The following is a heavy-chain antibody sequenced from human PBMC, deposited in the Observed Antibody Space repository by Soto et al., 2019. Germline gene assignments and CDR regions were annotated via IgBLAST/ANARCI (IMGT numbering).Heavy chain of an antibody. V-gene: IGHV3-33*06. J-gene: IGHJ4*01. CDR3: AKEVWGLYTFGRPLDN. D-gene: IGHD1-26*01. CDR1: GFNFSKFG. CDR2: IWYDGSQK. Sequence: PGGSLRLSCAASGFNFSKFGMYWVRQAPGKGLEWVAVIWYDGSQKYYADSVKGRFTISRDNSNNTLYLQMNGLRAEDTAVYYCAKEVWGLYTFGRPLDNWGHGTLVTVSS.